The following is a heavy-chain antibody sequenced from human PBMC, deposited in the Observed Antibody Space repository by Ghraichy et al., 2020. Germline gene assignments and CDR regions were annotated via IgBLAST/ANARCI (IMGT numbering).Heavy chain of an antibody. Sequence: GGSLRLSCAASGFTFNNHAMSWVRQAPGKGPEWVAIISRSGANTFYAGSVKGRSSIARDNFNKVLYLELSSLRADDTAVYYCAKGGPRYCIGTCYGWSPFDDWGQGTLVTVSS. V-gene: IGHV3-23*01. CDR2: ISRSGANT. J-gene: IGHJ4*02. CDR1: GFTFNNHA. D-gene: IGHD2-15*01. CDR3: AKGGPRYCIGTCYGWSPFDD.